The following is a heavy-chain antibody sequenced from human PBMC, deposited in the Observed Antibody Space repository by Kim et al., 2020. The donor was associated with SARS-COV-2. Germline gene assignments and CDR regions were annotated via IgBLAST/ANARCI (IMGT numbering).Heavy chain of an antibody. V-gene: IGHV3-48*02. CDR3: ARGGTGRCGGDCYSWYYYGMDV. CDR1: GFTFSSYS. J-gene: IGHJ6*02. Sequence: GGSLRLSCAASGFTFSSYSMNWVRQAPGKGLEWVSYISSSSSTIYYADSVKGRFTISRDNAKNSLYLQMNSLRDEDTAVYYCARGGTGRCGGDCYSWYYYGMDVWGQGTTVTVSS. D-gene: IGHD2-21*02. CDR2: ISSSSSTI.